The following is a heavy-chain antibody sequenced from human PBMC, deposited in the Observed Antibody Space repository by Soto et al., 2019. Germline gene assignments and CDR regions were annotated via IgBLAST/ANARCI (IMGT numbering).Heavy chain of an antibody. J-gene: IGHJ5*02. D-gene: IGHD1-1*01. CDR2: IYATGTT. CDR1: GASISGFY. V-gene: IGHV4-4*07. CDR3: VRDGTKTLRDWFDP. Sequence: SETLSLTCTVSGASISGFYWSWIRKSAGKGLEWIGRIYATGTTDYNPSLKSRVMMSVDTSKKQFFLKLRSVTAADTAVYYCVRDGTKTLRDWFDPWGQGISVTVSS.